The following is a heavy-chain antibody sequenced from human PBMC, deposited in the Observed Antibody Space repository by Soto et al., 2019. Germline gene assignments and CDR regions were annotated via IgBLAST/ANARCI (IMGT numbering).Heavy chain of an antibody. V-gene: IGHV4-30-4*01. Sequence: SETLSLTCTVSGASIRSTDYYWSWIRQAPGKGLEWIGYVYYTGSTYYNPSLMSRLTISVDTSKNQFSLKLTSVTAAETAVYYCVRTASEGAVAPHWFDRWGQGTQVTVSS. CDR2: VYYTGST. J-gene: IGHJ5*02. CDR1: GASIRSTDYY. D-gene: IGHD2-2*01. CDR3: VRTASEGAVAPHWFDR.